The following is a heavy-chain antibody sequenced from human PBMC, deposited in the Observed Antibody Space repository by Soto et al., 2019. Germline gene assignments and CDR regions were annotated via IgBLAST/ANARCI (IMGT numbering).Heavy chain of an antibody. D-gene: IGHD2-15*01. V-gene: IGHV1-69*01. CDR2: IIPIFGTA. Sequence: QVQLVQSGAEVKKPGSSVKVSCTASGGTFSSYAISWVRQAPGQGLEWMGGIIPIFGTANYAQKFQGRVTITADESTSTAYMELSSLRSEDTAVYYCARDGCSGGSCYSGGYYYYYGMDVWGQGTTVTVSS. CDR1: GGTFSSYA. J-gene: IGHJ6*02. CDR3: ARDGCSGGSCYSGGYYYYYGMDV.